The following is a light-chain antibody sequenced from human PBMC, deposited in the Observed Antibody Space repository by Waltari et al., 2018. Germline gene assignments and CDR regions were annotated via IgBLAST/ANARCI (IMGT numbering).Light chain of an antibody. Sequence: IVTTQTPLSLSVTPGQSAAISCTSSQSLLKSDGATHLFWYLQKPGQTPQILIYRVSNRFSGVSARFSGSRSGTDFTLRISRMEAEDVGVYYCVQSLELPYTFGQGTKLEI. J-gene: IGKJ2*01. CDR1: QSLLKSDGATH. CDR3: VQSLELPYT. CDR2: RVS. V-gene: IGKV2D-29*01.